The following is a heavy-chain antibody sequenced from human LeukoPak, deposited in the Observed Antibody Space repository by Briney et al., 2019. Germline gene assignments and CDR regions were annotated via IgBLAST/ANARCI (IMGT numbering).Heavy chain of an antibody. CDR1: GGSISCFY. V-gene: IGHV4-59*08. J-gene: IGHJ4*02. CDR3: ARGRITMVRGVFIRGYYFDY. CDR2: IYYCGST. Sequence: PSETLSLTPTFSGGSISCFYWGWIRQPPGKGLGWIVYIYYCGSTNYNPSLKSRVTISVDTSKNQFSLKLSSVTAADTAVYYCARGRITMVRGVFIRGYYFDYWGQGTLVTVSS. D-gene: IGHD3-10*01.